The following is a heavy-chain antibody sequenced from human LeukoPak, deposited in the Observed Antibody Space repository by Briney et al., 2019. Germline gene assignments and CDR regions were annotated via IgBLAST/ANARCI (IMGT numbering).Heavy chain of an antibody. Sequence: PSETLSLTCTLTGGSISTYYWSWIRQPPSNPLSWIGYIYHSGSTNYNPSLKSRVTISVDTSKNQFSLKLSSVTAADTAVYYCARGGGYASPIGYWGQGALVTVSS. J-gene: IGHJ4*02. D-gene: IGHD5-12*01. CDR3: ARGGGYASPIGY. CDR2: IYHSGST. CDR1: GGSISTYY. V-gene: IGHV4-59*01.